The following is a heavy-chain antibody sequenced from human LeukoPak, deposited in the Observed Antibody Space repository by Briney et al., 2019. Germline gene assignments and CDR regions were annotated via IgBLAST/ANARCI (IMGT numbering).Heavy chain of an antibody. V-gene: IGHV3-30*02. Sequence: PGGSLRLSCAASGFTFSRYGMHWVRQAPGKGLEWVAFIRYDGSDKSYADPVKGRFTISRDNSKNTLYLQMNSLRDEDTAMYYCAKIGAVAGHFDYWGQGTLVTVSS. CDR1: GFTFSRYG. CDR3: AKIGAVAGHFDY. CDR2: IRYDGSDK. J-gene: IGHJ4*02. D-gene: IGHD6-19*01.